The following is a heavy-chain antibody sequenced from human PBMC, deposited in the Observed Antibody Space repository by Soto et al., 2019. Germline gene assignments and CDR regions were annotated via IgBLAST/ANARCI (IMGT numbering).Heavy chain of an antibody. V-gene: IGHV3-30*03. Sequence: GGSLRLSCTASGFDFRRYGIHWARQAPGRGLEWVAAASYDGSETYYADSAKGRFTVSKEISKNTAFLQMNARRHEDTAVYFCVRESGWPTRNFDSWGQGTLVTVSS. D-gene: IGHD3-10*01. CDR1: GFDFRRYG. CDR2: ASYDGSET. J-gene: IGHJ4*02. CDR3: VRESGWPTRNFDS.